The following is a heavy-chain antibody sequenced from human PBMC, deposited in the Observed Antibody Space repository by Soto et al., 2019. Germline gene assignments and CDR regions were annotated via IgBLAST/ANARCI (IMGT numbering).Heavy chain of an antibody. J-gene: IGHJ4*02. CDR2: IYYSGST. Sequence: PSETLSLTCTVSGGSISSGGYYWSWIRQHPGKGLEWIGYIYYSGSTYYNPSLKSRVTISVDTSKNQFSLKLSSVTAADTAVYYCASAWTRDYGDYLYYFDYWGQGTLVTVSS. CDR1: GGSISSGGYY. CDR3: ASAWTRDYGDYLYYFDY. D-gene: IGHD4-17*01. V-gene: IGHV4-31*03.